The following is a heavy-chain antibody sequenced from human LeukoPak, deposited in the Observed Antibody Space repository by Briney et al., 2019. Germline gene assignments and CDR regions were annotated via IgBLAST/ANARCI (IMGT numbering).Heavy chain of an antibody. CDR3: ARVVGATFLLVGFGWFDP. Sequence: GASVKVSCKASGGTSSSYAISWVRQAPGQGLEWMGGIIPIFGTANYAQKFQGRVTITTDESTSTAYMELSSLRSEDTAVYYCARVVGATFLLVGFGWFDPWGQGTLVTVSS. V-gene: IGHV1-69*05. CDR2: IIPIFGTA. J-gene: IGHJ5*02. CDR1: GGTSSSYA. D-gene: IGHD1-26*01.